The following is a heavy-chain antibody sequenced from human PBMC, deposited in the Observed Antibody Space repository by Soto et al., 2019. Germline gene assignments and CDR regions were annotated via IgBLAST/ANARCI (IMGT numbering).Heavy chain of an antibody. V-gene: IGHV3-11*01. Sequence: GSLRLSCTASGFVFGAYWMSWIRQAPGKGLEWVSYISSTGRTIYYADSVKGRFTVSRDNAQNSLSLKLNSLRVEDTAVYYCARSYSSGWEFDYWGQGTQVTVSS. CDR1: GFVFGAYW. CDR2: ISSTGRTI. J-gene: IGHJ4*02. D-gene: IGHD6-19*01. CDR3: ARSYSSGWEFDY.